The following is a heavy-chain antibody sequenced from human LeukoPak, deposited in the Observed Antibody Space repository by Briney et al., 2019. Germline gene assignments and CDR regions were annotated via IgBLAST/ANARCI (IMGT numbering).Heavy chain of an antibody. CDR3: ARVPYSSSWYVRRPNWFDP. CDR2: IYHSGST. V-gene: IGHV4-4*02. Sequence: KPSGTLSLTCAVSGGSISSSNWWRWVRQPPGKGLEWIGEIYHSGSTNYNPSLKSRVTISVDKSKNQFSLKLSSVTAADTAVYYCARVPYSSSWYVRRPNWFDPWGQGTLVTVSS. D-gene: IGHD6-13*01. CDR1: GGSISSSNW. J-gene: IGHJ5*02.